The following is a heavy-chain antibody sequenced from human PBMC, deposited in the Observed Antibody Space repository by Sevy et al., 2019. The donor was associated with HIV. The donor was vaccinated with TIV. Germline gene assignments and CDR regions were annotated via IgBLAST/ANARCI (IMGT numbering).Heavy chain of an antibody. V-gene: IGHV3-13*01. Sequence: GGSLRLSCAASGFTFSRYDMHWVRQVTGKGLEWVAAIGTLHDTFYADSVKGRFTISRESATQSLFLQMNSLRVGDTAVYYCARGHDGNGPGPDDAFDIWGQGTMVTVSS. CDR1: GFTFSRYD. CDR3: ARGHDGNGPGPDDAFDI. CDR2: IGTLHDT. J-gene: IGHJ3*02. D-gene: IGHD3-10*01.